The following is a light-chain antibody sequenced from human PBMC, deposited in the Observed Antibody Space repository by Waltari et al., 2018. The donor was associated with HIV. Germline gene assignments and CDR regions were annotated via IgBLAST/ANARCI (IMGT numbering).Light chain of an antibody. CDR3: SSYTSSSALDVV. CDR1: SRAVGGYDY. CDR2: DVS. J-gene: IGLJ2*01. V-gene: IGLV2-14*03. Sequence: QSALTQPAYVSGSPGQSLTIPCTGTSRAVGGYDYVSWYQQHPGKAPKLMIFDVSIRPSGVSNRFSGSKAGNTASLTISGLQAEDAADYYCSSYTSSSALDVVFGVGTKLTFL.